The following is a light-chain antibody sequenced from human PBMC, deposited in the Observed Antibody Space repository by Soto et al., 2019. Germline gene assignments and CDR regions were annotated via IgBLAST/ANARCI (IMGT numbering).Light chain of an antibody. CDR3: SSYTSTNSVI. CDR1: SSDVGYYEY. Sequence: QSVLTQPASVSGSLGQSLTLSCTVNSSDVGYYEYVPWYQQHPDKAPKLLIYEVTNRPSGVSNRFSGSKSGNTASLSISGLQAEDEADYYCSSYTSTNSVIFGGGTKVTVL. CDR2: EVT. V-gene: IGLV2-14*01. J-gene: IGLJ2*01.